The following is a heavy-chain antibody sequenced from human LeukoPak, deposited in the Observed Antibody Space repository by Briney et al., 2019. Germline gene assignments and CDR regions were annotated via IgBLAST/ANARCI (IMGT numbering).Heavy chain of an antibody. CDR2: ISGRGTET. CDR1: TFKNYA. Sequence: PGGSLRLSCAITFKNYAVTWVRQAPGKGLEWVSSISGRGTETYYADSVQGRFTISKDNAKNSLYLQMNSLRAEDTAVYYCARDPLYCSSTSCYRKGNFDYWGQGTLVTVSS. D-gene: IGHD2-2*01. J-gene: IGHJ4*02. V-gene: IGHV3-21*01. CDR3: ARDPLYCSSTSCYRKGNFDY.